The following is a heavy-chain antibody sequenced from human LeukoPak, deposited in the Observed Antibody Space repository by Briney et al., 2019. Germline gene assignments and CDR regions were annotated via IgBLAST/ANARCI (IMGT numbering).Heavy chain of an antibody. CDR3: ARHLEGYYYGSGSSGSWFDP. Sequence: SETLSLTCTVSGYSISSGYYWGWIRQPPGKGLEWIGSIYHSGSTYYNPSLKSRVTISVDTSKNLFSLKLSSVTAADTAVYYCARHLEGYYYGSGSSGSWFDPWGQGTLVTVSS. CDR1: GYSISSGYY. D-gene: IGHD3-10*01. CDR2: IYHSGST. J-gene: IGHJ5*02. V-gene: IGHV4-38-2*02.